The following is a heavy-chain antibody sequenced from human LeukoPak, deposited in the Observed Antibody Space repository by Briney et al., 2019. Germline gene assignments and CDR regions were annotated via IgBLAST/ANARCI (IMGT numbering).Heavy chain of an antibody. J-gene: IGHJ4*02. Sequence: SGGFLRLSCAASGFTFSSYAMSWVRQAPGKGLEWVSAISGSGGSTYYADSVKGRFTISRDNSKNTLYLQMNSLRAEDTAVYYCAKGKQWLVQRALLNWGQGTLVTVSS. V-gene: IGHV3-23*01. CDR3: AKGKQWLVQRALLN. D-gene: IGHD6-19*01. CDR1: GFTFSSYA. CDR2: ISGSGGST.